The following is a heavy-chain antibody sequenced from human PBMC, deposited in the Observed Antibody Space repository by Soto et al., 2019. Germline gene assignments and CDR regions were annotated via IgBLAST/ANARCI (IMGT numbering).Heavy chain of an antibody. D-gene: IGHD5-18*01. CDR1: GHTLTEFS. Sequence: ASVKVSCKISGHTLTEFSIHWVRQAPGKGLEWMGGFDPEDGETIYAQKFQGRVTMTEDTSTDTAYMELSSLRSEDTAVYYCATEHSYGYYFDYWGQGTLVTVSS. CDR3: ATEHSYGYYFDY. J-gene: IGHJ4*02. V-gene: IGHV1-24*01. CDR2: FDPEDGET.